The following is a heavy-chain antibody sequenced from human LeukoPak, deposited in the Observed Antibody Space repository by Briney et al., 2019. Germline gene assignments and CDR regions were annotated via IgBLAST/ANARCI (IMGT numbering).Heavy chain of an antibody. CDR2: IKQDGSEK. J-gene: IGHJ4*02. CDR3: ARDKLGDCSRTTCSDFDT. Sequence: GGSLRLSCAASGFTFSSYWMSWVRRAPGKGLEWVANIKQDGSEKFYVDSVRGRFTISGDNAKNLVFLQMNSLRAEDTAVYYCARDKLGDCSRTTCSDFDTWGQGTLVTVSS. CDR1: GFTFSSYW. V-gene: IGHV3-7*03. D-gene: IGHD2-2*01.